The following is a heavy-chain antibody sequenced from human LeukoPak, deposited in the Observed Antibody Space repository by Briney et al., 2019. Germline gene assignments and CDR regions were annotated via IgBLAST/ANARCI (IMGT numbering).Heavy chain of an antibody. CDR2: ISGSGGST. V-gene: IGHV3-23*01. D-gene: IGHD3-22*01. Sequence: GGSLRLSCAASGFTFSSYAMSWVRQAPGKGLEWVSAISGSGGSTYYADSVKGRFTISRDNSRNTLYLQMNSLRAEDTAVYYCAKAHYDSRVGRAFDIWGQGTMVTVSS. J-gene: IGHJ3*02. CDR3: AKAHYDSRVGRAFDI. CDR1: GFTFSSYA.